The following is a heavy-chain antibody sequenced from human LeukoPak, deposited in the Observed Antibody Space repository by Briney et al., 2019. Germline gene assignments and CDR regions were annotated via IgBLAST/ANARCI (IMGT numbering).Heavy chain of an antibody. CDR2: ISWDGGST. Sequence: GGSLRLSCAASGFTFDDYAMHWVRQAPGKGLEWVSLISWDGGSTYYADSVKGRFTISRDNSKNSLYLQMNSLRAEDTALYYCASTMVRGAHSFDPWGQGTLVTVSS. D-gene: IGHD3-10*01. CDR1: GFTFDDYA. V-gene: IGHV3-43D*03. CDR3: ASTMVRGAHSFDP. J-gene: IGHJ5*02.